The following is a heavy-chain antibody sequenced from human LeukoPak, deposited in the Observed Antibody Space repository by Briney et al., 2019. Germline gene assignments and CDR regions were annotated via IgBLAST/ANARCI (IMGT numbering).Heavy chain of an antibody. Sequence: IPGGSLRLSCVASEFTFSSYWMSWIRQAPGKGLEWVSYISSSGSTIYYADSVKGRFTISRDNAKNSLYLQMNSLRAEDTAVYYCARPAYYDILTGDDYWGQGTLVTVSS. D-gene: IGHD3-9*01. CDR1: EFTFSSYW. J-gene: IGHJ4*02. CDR3: ARPAYYDILTGDDY. CDR2: ISSSGSTI. V-gene: IGHV3-11*01.